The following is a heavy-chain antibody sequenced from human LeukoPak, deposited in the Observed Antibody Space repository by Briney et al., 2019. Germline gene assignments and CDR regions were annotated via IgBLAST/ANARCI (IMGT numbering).Heavy chain of an antibody. CDR3: AKELPAYCGGDCYSIDY. Sequence: GGSLRLSCAASGFTFSSYGMHWVRQAPGKGLEWVAVISYDGSNKYYADSVEGRFTISRDNSKNTLYLQMNSLRAEDTAVYYCAKELPAYCGGDCYSIDYWGQGTLVTVSS. CDR1: GFTFSSYG. V-gene: IGHV3-30*18. D-gene: IGHD2-21*02. CDR2: ISYDGSNK. J-gene: IGHJ4*02.